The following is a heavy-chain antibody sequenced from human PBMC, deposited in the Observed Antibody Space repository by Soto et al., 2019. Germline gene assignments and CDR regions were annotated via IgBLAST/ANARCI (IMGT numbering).Heavy chain of an antibody. V-gene: IGHV1-69*06. J-gene: IGHJ4*02. D-gene: IGHD3-22*01. CDR2: IIPIFGTA. Sequence: QVQLVQSGAEVKKPGSSVKVSCKASGGTFSSYAISWVRQAPGQGLEWMRGIIPIFGTANYAQKFQGRVTITADKSTSTAYMELSSLRSEDTAVYYCATQRGSYYYDSSATKIDYWAREPWSPSPQ. CDR3: ATQRGSYYYDSSATKIDY. CDR1: GGTFSSYA.